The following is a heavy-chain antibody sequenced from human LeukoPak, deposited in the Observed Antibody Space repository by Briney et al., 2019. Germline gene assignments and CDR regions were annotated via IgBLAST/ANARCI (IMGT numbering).Heavy chain of an antibody. V-gene: IGHV3-11*06. J-gene: IGHJ4*02. CDR1: GFHFREHY. CDR2: ISSSSSYT. Sequence: GGSLELFWGASGFHFREHYMGWIRQAPGKGLEWVSYISSSSSYTNYADSVKGRFTISRDNAKNSLYLQMNSLRAEDTAVYYCARDGDGYNYFDYWGQGTLVTVSS. D-gene: IGHD5-24*01. CDR3: ARDGDGYNYFDY.